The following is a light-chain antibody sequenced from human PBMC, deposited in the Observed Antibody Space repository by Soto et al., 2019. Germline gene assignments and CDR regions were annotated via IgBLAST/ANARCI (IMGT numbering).Light chain of an antibody. Sequence: QSVLTQPPSVSGAPGQRVTISCTGRSSNIGAGYDVHWYQQLPGTAPKLLIYGNSNRPSGVPDRFSGSKSGTSASLAITGLQAEDEAEYYCQSYDSSLSVVFGGGTKLTGL. J-gene: IGLJ2*01. CDR1: SSNIGAGYD. CDR2: GNS. CDR3: QSYDSSLSVV. V-gene: IGLV1-40*01.